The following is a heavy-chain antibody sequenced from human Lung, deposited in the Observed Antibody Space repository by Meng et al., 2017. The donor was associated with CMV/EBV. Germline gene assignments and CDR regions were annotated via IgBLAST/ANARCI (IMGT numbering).Heavy chain of an antibody. D-gene: IGHD3-10*01. CDR3: LRRSGGSV. CDR1: GDSITNHNW. Sequence: PASAPSLVKPPETLSLTCPVAGDSITNHNWWAWVRQPPGKGLEWIGEIPHRGSSAYNPSLKSRVSMSIDKSKNQFSLKLTSVTAADTAVYHCLRRSGGSVWGQGTLVTVSS. J-gene: IGHJ1*01. V-gene: IGHV4-4*03. CDR2: IPHRGSS.